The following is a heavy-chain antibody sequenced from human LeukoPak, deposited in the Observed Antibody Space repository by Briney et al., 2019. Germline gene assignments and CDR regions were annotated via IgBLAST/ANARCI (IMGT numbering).Heavy chain of an antibody. Sequence: ASVKVSCKASGGTFSSYAISWVRQAPGQGLEWMGGIIPIFGTANYAQKFQGRVTITTDESTSTAYMELSSLRSEDTAVYYCASRGGSGRPPYYYYYMDVWGKGTTVTVSS. CDR3: ASRGGSGRPPYYYYYMDV. CDR2: IIPIFGTA. D-gene: IGHD3-10*01. J-gene: IGHJ6*03. V-gene: IGHV1-69*05. CDR1: GGTFSSYA.